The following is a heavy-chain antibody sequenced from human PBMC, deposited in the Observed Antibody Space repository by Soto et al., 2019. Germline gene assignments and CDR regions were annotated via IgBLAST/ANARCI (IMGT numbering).Heavy chain of an antibody. CDR1: GFTFSSYS. V-gene: IGHV3-21*01. CDR2: ISSSSSYI. J-gene: IGHJ4*02. CDR3: AREKYSGSYYIGY. Sequence: EVQLVESGGGLVKPGGSLRLSCAASGFTFSSYSMNWVRQAPGKGLEWVSSISSSSSYIYYADSVKGRFTISRDNAKNSLYLQMNSLRAEDTAVYYCAREKYSGSYYIGYWGQGTLDTVSS. D-gene: IGHD1-26*01.